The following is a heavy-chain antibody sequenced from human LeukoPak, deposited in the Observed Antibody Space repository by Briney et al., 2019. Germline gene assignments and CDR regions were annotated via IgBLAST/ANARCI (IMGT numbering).Heavy chain of an antibody. D-gene: IGHD6-13*01. CDR3: ARGLAADYYYGMDV. J-gene: IGHJ6*02. V-gene: IGHV3-30*04. CDR1: GFTFSSYA. Sequence: PGRSLRLSCAASGFTFSSYAMHWVRQAPGKGLEWVAVISYDGSNKYYADSVKGRFTISRDNSKNTLYLQMNSLRAEDTAVYYCARGLAADYYYGMDVWGQGTTVTVSS. CDR2: ISYDGSNK.